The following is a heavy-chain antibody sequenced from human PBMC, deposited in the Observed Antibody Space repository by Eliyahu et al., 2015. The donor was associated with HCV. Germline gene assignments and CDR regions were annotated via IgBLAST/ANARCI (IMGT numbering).Heavy chain of an antibody. D-gene: IGHD7-27*01. J-gene: IGHJ4*01. CDR3: ARESGSFDS. CDR1: GFTFSSHW. CDR2: INSYGTST. V-gene: IGHV3-74*01. Sequence: EVQLVESGGGLVQPGGSLRLSCAASGFTFSSHWMHWVRQAPGKGLVWVSGINSYGTSTAYGDSVKGRFTISRDNAKNTLYLQMNSLRDEDKAVYYCARESGSFDSWGHGTLVTVSS.